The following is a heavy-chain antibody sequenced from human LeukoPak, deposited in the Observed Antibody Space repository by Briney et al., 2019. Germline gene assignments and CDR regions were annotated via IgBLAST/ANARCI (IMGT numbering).Heavy chain of an antibody. J-gene: IGHJ3*02. V-gene: IGHV3-30-3*01. CDR2: ISYDGGNK. CDR3: ARMLEESDAFDI. CDR1: GFTFSSYS. Sequence: GGSLRLSCAASGFTFSSYSMNWVRQAPGKGLEWVAVISYDGGNKYYADSVKGRFTISRDNSNNTLYLQMNSLRAEDTAVYYCARMLEESDAFDIWGQGTMVTVSS. D-gene: IGHD3-10*02.